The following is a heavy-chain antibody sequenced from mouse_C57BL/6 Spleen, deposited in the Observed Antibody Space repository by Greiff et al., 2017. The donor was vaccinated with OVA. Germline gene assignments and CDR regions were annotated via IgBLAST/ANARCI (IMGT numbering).Heavy chain of an antibody. CDR3: GAYYYGSSYDY. Sequence: EVQLQQSGPELVKPGASVKISCKASGYTFTDYYMNWVKQSHGKSLEWIGDINPNNGGTSYNQKFKGKATLTVDKSSSTAYMELRSLTSEDSAVYYCGAYYYGSSYDYWGQGTTLTVSS. D-gene: IGHD1-1*01. CDR1: GYTFTDYY. V-gene: IGHV1-26*01. CDR2: INPNNGGT. J-gene: IGHJ2*01.